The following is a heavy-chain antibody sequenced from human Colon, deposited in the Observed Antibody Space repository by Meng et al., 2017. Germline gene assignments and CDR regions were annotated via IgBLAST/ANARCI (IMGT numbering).Heavy chain of an antibody. CDR3: ATYYTPDY. CDR1: GFTFSSYW. D-gene: IGHD3-3*01. Sequence: VELVESGGGFAQPGCSRTLSCAASGFTFSSYWMDWVRQVPGKGLVWGSRINTDGPTTAYADSVKDRFAISRDNTKNTLYLHMNSLRAEDTAVYYCATYYTPDYWGQGTLVTVSS. CDR2: INTDGPTT. V-gene: IGHV3-74*01. J-gene: IGHJ4*02.